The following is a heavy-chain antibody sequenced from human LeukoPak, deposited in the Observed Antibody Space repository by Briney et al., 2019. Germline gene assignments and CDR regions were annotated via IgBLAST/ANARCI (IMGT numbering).Heavy chain of an antibody. J-gene: IGHJ6*02. D-gene: IGHD3-22*01. V-gene: IGHV3-66*01. CDR1: GFIVSSNY. CDR3: ASRNYYDTSGPLWYYGMDV. CDR2: IYGGATT. Sequence: GGSLRLSCAASGFIVSSNYMSWVRQAPGKGLEWVSVIYGGATTYYADSVKGRLTISRDNSKNTLYLQMNSLRVEDTAVYYCASRNYYDTSGPLWYYGMDVWGQGTTVTVSS.